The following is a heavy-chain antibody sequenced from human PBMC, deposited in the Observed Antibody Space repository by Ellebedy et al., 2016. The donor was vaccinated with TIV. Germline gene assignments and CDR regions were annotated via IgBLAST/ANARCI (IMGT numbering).Heavy chain of an antibody. CDR3: ASDGSYGDHLSPTHAFEI. Sequence: GESLKISCGASGFSFRSYWMSWVRQAPGKGLEWVANMRQDGVDKYYVDSVKGRFTISRDNAKNSLYLQMNSLRVEDTAVYYCASDGSYGDHLSPTHAFEIWGQGTMVTVSS. D-gene: IGHD1-26*01. CDR1: GFSFRSYW. J-gene: IGHJ3*02. V-gene: IGHV3-7*01. CDR2: MRQDGVDK.